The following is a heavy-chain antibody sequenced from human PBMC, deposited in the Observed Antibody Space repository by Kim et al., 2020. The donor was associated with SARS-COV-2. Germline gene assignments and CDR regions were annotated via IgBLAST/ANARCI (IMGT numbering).Heavy chain of an antibody. D-gene: IGHD6-13*01. Sequence: ASVKVSCKVSGYTLTELSMHWVRQAPGKGLEWMGGIYPEDGETIYPQKFQGRVTITEDTSTDTAYMELSSLRSEDTAVYYCAKAPVVAAAGRIWFDRWGQG. J-gene: IGHJ5*02. V-gene: IGHV1-24*01. CDR2: IYPEDGET. CDR3: AKAPVVAAAGRIWFDR. CDR1: GYTLTELS.